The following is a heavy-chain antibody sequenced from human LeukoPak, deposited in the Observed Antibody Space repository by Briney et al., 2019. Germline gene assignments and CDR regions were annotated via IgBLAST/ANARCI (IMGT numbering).Heavy chain of an antibody. CDR2: IYHSGNS. Sequence: SETLSLTCTVSGYAISNAYYWGWIRQSPGKGLEWIGSIYHSGNSYYNPSLKRRVTISIDTSKNQFSLKLKSVTAADTAVYYCRISRTYFPDYWGLGTLVSVSS. CDR1: GYAISNAYY. J-gene: IGHJ4*02. D-gene: IGHD3-9*01. V-gene: IGHV4-38-2*02. CDR3: RISRTYFPDY.